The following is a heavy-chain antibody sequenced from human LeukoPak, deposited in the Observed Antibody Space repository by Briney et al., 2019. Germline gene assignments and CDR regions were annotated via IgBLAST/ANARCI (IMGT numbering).Heavy chain of an antibody. Sequence: SVKVSCKASGGTFSSYAISWVRQAPGQGLEWMGGIIPIFGTANYAQKFQGRVTITADESTSTAYMELSSLRSEDTAVYYCASSSKRYDFWSGYRGYYYGMDVWGQGTTVTVSS. CDR3: ASSSKRYDFWSGYRGYYYGMDV. V-gene: IGHV1-69*13. D-gene: IGHD3-3*01. CDR1: GGTFSSYA. CDR2: IIPIFGTA. J-gene: IGHJ6*02.